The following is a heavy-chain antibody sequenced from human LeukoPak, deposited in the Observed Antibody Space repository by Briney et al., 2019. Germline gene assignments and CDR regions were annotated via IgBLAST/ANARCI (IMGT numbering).Heavy chain of an antibody. D-gene: IGHD6-19*01. J-gene: IGHJ3*02. CDR1: GFTFSSYA. V-gene: IGHV3-30-3*01. Sequence: GGSLRLSCAASGFTFSSYAMHWVRQAPGKGLEWVAVISYDGSNKYYADSVKGRFTISRDNSKNTLYLQMNSQRAEDTAVYYCASSKKGSRLVGGAFDIWGQGTMVTVSS. CDR2: ISYDGSNK. CDR3: ASSKKGSRLVGGAFDI.